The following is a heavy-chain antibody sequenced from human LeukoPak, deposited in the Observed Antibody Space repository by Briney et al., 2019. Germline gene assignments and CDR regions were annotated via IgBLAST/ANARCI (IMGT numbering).Heavy chain of an antibody. CDR3: ARASFDFWSGYENWFDP. J-gene: IGHJ5*02. CDR1: GYTFTSYD. Sequence: ASVKVSCKASGYTFTSYDINWVRQATGQGLEWMGWMNPNSGNTGYAQKFQGRVTMTRNTSISTAYMELSSLRSEGTAVYYCARASFDFWSGYENWFDPWGQGTLVTVSS. D-gene: IGHD3-3*01. CDR2: MNPNSGNT. V-gene: IGHV1-8*01.